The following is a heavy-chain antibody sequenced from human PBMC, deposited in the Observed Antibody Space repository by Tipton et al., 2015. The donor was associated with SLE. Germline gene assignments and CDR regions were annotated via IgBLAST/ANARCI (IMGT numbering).Heavy chain of an antibody. J-gene: IGHJ4*02. Sequence: TLSLTCAVYGGSFSGYYWSWIRQSPGKGLEWIGSFYYRGATSFNPSLGSRVTISGDTSKNQISLNLRSVTAADTAVYYCARLVSWPYYFDYWGQGTLVTVSS. CDR2: FYYRGAT. V-gene: IGHV4-59*08. CDR3: ARLVSWPYYFDY. D-gene: IGHD6-13*01. CDR1: GGSFSGYY.